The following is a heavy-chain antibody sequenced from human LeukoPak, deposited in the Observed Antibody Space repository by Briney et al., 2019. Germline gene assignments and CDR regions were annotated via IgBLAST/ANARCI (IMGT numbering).Heavy chain of an antibody. Sequence: GESLKLSCAASGFTFSGSTIHWVRQASGKGLEWVGRIRSKPNSYATTYAASLKGRVIISRDDSKNTAYLQMSSLEIEDTAVYYCTGQAALVAAENWFDPWGQGTLVTVSS. CDR2: IRSKPNSYAT. D-gene: IGHD2-15*01. CDR3: TGQAALVAAENWFDP. V-gene: IGHV3-73*01. J-gene: IGHJ5*02. CDR1: GFTFSGST.